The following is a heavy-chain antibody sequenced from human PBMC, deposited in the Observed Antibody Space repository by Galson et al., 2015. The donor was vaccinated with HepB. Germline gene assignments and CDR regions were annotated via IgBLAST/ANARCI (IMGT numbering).Heavy chain of an antibody. CDR3: ARDSYPGWFGESILYYFDY. V-gene: IGHV1-69*04. CDR2: IIPILGIA. J-gene: IGHJ4*02. CDR1: GGTFSSYA. Sequence: SVKVSCKASGGTFSSYAISWVRQAPGQGLEWMGRIIPILGIANYAQKFQGRVTITADKSTSTAYMELSSLRSEDTAVYYCARDSYPGWFGESILYYFDYWGQGTLVTVSS. D-gene: IGHD3-10*01.